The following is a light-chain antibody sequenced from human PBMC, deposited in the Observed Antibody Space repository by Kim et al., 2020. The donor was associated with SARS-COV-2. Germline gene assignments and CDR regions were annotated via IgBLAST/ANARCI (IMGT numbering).Light chain of an antibody. CDR1: KLGDKY. V-gene: IGLV3-1*01. J-gene: IGLJ1*01. CDR2: QDS. CDR3: QAWDRSTYV. Sequence: SPGQTASITCSGDKLGDKYSCWYQQKPGLSPVLVIYQDSKRPSGIPELFSGSNSGNTATLTISGTQAMDEADYYCQAWDRSTYVFGTGTKVTVL.